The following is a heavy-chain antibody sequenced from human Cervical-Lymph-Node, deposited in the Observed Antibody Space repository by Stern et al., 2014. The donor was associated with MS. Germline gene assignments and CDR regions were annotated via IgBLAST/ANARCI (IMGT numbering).Heavy chain of an antibody. V-gene: IGHV4-39*01. CDR2: VYYSGAT. J-gene: IGHJ4*02. Sequence: QVQLQESGPGLVKPSETLSLTCAVSGDSISSYTHYWAWIRQPPGKGLAWIGSVYYSGATYYNPSLKSPVPIPVDTSKNHFSLGLNSVTAADTAVYYCAKHACTGAACPFDLWGQGTLVTVSS. CDR1: GDSISSYTHY. D-gene: IGHD2-8*02. CDR3: AKHACTGAACPFDL.